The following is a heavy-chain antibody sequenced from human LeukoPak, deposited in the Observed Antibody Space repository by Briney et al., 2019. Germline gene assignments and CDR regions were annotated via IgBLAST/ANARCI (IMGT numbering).Heavy chain of an antibody. V-gene: IGHV3-23*01. Sequence: PGGSLRLSCAASGFTFSSYAMSWVRQAPGKGLEWVSAISGSGGSTYYADSVKGRFTISRDNSKNTLYLQMNSLRAEDTAVYYCARVSGSFKDWYFDLWGRGTLVTVSS. CDR2: ISGSGGST. CDR1: GFTFSSYA. CDR3: ARVSGSFKDWYFDL. J-gene: IGHJ2*01. D-gene: IGHD1-26*01.